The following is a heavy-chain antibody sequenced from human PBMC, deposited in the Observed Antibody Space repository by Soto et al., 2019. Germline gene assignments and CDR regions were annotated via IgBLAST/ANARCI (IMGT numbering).Heavy chain of an antibody. CDR3: AKERVVRGVTDY. V-gene: IGHV3-30*18. Sequence: QVPLVESGGGVVQPGRSLRLACAASGFIFSGYGMHWVRQAPGKGLEWVAVISHDGSSKFYADSVKGRFTISRDNSKNTLYLEMNSLRPEDTAVYYCAKERVVRGVTDYWGQGTLVTVSS. J-gene: IGHJ4*02. CDR1: GFIFSGYG. D-gene: IGHD3-10*01. CDR2: ISHDGSSK.